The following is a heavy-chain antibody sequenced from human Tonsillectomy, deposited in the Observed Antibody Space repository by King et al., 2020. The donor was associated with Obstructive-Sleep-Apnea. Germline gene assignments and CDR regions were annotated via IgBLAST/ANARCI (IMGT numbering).Heavy chain of an antibody. Sequence: QLVQSGAEVKKPGASVKVSCKASGYTFTTYAITWVRQAPGQGLEWMGWISAYNGNTNYAQKLQGRVTMTTETFTSTAYMELRSLRSADTAMYYCARSSGTSSGYYHDYWGQGTLVTVSS. CDR2: ISAYNGNT. V-gene: IGHV1-18*01. J-gene: IGHJ4*02. CDR3: ARSSGTSSGYYHDY. D-gene: IGHD3-22*01. CDR1: GYTFTTYA.